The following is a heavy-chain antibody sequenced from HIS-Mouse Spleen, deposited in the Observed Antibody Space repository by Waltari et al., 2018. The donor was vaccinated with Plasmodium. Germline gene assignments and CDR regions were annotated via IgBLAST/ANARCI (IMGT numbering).Heavy chain of an antibody. Sequence: QVQLVESGGGLVKPGGSLSLSCAASGFPFSDDYVTWIRLAPGKGLEWVSYISSSGSTIYYADSVKGRFTISRDNAKNSLYLQMNSLRAEDTAVYYCARDLLVGTYYYYGMDVWGQGTTVTVSS. D-gene: IGHD2-2*01. CDR2: ISSSGSTI. J-gene: IGHJ6*02. V-gene: IGHV3-11*01. CDR1: GFPFSDDY. CDR3: ARDLLVGTYYYYGMDV.